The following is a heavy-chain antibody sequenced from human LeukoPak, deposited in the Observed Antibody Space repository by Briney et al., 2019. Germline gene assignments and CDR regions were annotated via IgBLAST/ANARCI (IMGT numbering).Heavy chain of an antibody. CDR2: IYYDGST. V-gene: IGHV4-59*12. Sequence: PSETLSLTCTVSGGSISTYYWSWILQSPGKGLEWIGYIYYDGSTNYNPTLKSRVTISLDMSKNQFSLKLTSVTAAETAVYYCAREGRYRYGYNEYHLYMDIWGKGTTVTVSS. CDR3: AREGRYRYGYNEYHLYMDI. J-gene: IGHJ6*03. CDR1: GGSISTYY. D-gene: IGHD5-18*01.